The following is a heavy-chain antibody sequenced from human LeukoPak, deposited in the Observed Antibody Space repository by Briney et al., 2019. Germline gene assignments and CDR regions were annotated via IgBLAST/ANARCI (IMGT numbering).Heavy chain of an antibody. D-gene: IGHD3-10*01. CDR2: INSDGSSI. CDR3: VRASRTPYYSDSGLWFYFDN. J-gene: IGHJ4*02. Sequence: PGGSLRLSCTTSGFTLSTYWMHWVRRAPGKGLVWISRINSDGSSISYADSVKGRFTISRDNAENTLYLQMNSLRAEDTAVYYCVRASRTPYYSDSGLWFYFDNWGQGNLVTVSS. CDR1: GFTLSTYW. V-gene: IGHV3-74*01.